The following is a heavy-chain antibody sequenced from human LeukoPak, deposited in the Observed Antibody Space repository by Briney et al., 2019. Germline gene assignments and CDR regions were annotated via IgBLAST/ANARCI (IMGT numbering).Heavy chain of an antibody. CDR3: AVGEYYFDY. CDR1: GYTFTSYG. V-gene: IGHV1-18*01. J-gene: IGHJ4*02. D-gene: IGHD3-16*01. Sequence: ASVRISCTASGYTFTSYGISWVRQGPGQRLEWMGWVSAYNGNTNYAQKLQGRVTMTTNTSTSTAYMELRSLRSDDTAVYYCAVGEYYFDYWSQGTLVTVSS. CDR2: VSAYNGNT.